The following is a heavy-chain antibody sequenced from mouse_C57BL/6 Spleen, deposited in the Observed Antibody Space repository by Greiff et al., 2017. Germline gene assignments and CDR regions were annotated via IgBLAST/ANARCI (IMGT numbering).Heavy chain of an antibody. CDR3: ARSQTAQAAWFAY. CDR2: IDPSDSET. V-gene: IGHV1-52*01. J-gene: IGHJ3*01. D-gene: IGHD3-2*02. Sequence: QVQLQQPGAELVRPGSSVKLSCKASGYTFTSYWMHWVKQRPIQGLEWIGNIDPSDSETHYNQKFKDKATLTVAKSSSTAYMQLSSLTSEASAVYYCARSQTAQAAWFAYWGQGTLVTVSA. CDR1: GYTFTSYW.